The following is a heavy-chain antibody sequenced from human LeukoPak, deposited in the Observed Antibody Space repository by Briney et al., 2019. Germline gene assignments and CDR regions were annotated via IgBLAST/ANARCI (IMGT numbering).Heavy chain of an antibody. J-gene: IGHJ4*02. Sequence: GASVKVSCKAPGYTLTDFYMHWVRQAPGQGLEWMGLIIPNSGGTTYQQKFQGRVTMTRDTSISTFYMELSSLRSDDTAVYYCSTEDKYCSNPNCGVYWGQGTQVTVSS. CDR2: IIPNSGGT. CDR1: GYTLTDFY. CDR3: STEDKYCSNPNCGVY. V-gene: IGHV1-2*06. D-gene: IGHD2-2*01.